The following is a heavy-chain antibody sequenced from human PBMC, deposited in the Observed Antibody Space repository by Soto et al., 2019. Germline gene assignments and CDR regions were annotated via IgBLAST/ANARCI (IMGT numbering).Heavy chain of an antibody. Sequence: GSLRLSCAASGFDFRSYSMNWVRQAPGKGLEWVSYITRSSDTRNYPDSVKGRFTISRDNAEGSLYLQMNGLRDEDTAVYYCATDRDWAFDIWGQGTMVTVSS. D-gene: IGHD3-9*01. CDR3: ATDRDWAFDI. V-gene: IGHV3-48*02. J-gene: IGHJ3*02. CDR2: ITRSSDTR. CDR1: GFDFRSYS.